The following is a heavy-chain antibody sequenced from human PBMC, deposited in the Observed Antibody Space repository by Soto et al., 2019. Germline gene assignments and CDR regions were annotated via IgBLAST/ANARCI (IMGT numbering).Heavy chain of an antibody. CDR2: IYYSGST. Sequence: PSETLSLTCTASGGSISSYYWSWIRQPPGKELEWIGYIYYSGSTNYNPSLKSRVTMSVDTSKNQFSLKLSSVTAADTAVYYCARAYSNYMDVWGKGTTVTVSS. CDR3: ARAYSNYMDV. J-gene: IGHJ6*03. V-gene: IGHV4-59*08. CDR1: GGSISSYY.